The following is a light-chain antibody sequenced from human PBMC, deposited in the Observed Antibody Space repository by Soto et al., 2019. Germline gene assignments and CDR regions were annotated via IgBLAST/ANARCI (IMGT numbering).Light chain of an antibody. CDR2: DAS. Sequence: EIVLTQSPATLSLSPGERATLSCRASQSVSGCLAWYQQKPGRAPRLLIFDASNRATGIPARFSGSGSGTDFTLTISSLEPEDFAIYYCQQRCNWPPVTFGGGTKVDIK. V-gene: IGKV3-11*01. CDR1: QSVSGC. J-gene: IGKJ4*01. CDR3: QQRCNWPPVT.